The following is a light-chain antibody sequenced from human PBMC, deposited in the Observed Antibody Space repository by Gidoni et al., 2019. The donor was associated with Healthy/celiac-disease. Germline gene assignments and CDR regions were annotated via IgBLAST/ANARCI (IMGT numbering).Light chain of an antibody. CDR3: CSYAGSSTFDVV. Sequence: QSALTQPASVSGSPGQSITISCTGTSSDVGSYNLVSWYQQQPGKATKLMIYEGSKRPSGVSNRCSGSKSGNTASLTISGLQAEDEADYYCCSYAGSSTFDVVFGGGTKLTVL. CDR2: EGS. CDR1: SSDVGSYNL. V-gene: IGLV2-23*03. J-gene: IGLJ2*01.